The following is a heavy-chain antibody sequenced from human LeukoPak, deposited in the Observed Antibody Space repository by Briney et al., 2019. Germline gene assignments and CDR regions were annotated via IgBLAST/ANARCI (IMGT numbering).Heavy chain of an antibody. CDR3: ARDKGRITIFGVVIHTAYYYGMDV. J-gene: IGHJ6*02. D-gene: IGHD3-3*01. CDR2: INPSGGST. Sequence: ASVKVSCKASGYTFTSYYMHWVRQAPGQGLEWMGIINPSGGSTSYAQKFQGRVTMTRDTSTSTVYMELSSLRSEDTAVYYCARDKGRITIFGVVIHTAYYYGMDVWGQGTTVTVSS. CDR1: GYTFTSYY. V-gene: IGHV1-46*01.